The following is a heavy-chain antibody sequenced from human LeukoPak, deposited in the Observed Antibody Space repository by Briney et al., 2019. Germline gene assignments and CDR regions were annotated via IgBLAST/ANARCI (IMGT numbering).Heavy chain of an antibody. Sequence: PSETLSLTCTVSGDSIRSDYWSWLRQPPGKALEHIGYIYFTGTTNYKPSLKSRVTMSVDMSKNQFSLKLSSVTAADTAVYYCARHRRDILTGYYYLQGRWFDPWGQGTLVTVSS. D-gene: IGHD3-9*01. V-gene: IGHV4-59*08. CDR1: GDSIRSDY. CDR3: ARHRRDILTGYYYLQGRWFDP. CDR2: IYFTGTT. J-gene: IGHJ5*02.